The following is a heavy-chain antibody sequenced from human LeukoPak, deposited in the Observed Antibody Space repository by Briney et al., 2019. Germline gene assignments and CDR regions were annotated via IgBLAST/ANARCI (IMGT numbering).Heavy chain of an antibody. CDR3: AKLANDYGGNSVDY. V-gene: IGHV3-11*01. J-gene: IGHJ4*02. Sequence: GGSLRLSCAASGFTFSDYYMSWIRQAPGKGLEWVSYISSSGSTIYYADSVKGRFTISRDNARNSLYLQMNSLRAEDTAVYYCAKLANDYGGNSVDYWGQGTLVTVSS. CDR1: GFTFSDYY. D-gene: IGHD4-23*01. CDR2: ISSSGSTI.